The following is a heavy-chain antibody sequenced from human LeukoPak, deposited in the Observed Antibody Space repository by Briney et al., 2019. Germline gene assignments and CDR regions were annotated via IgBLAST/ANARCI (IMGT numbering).Heavy chain of an antibody. CDR1: GGSISSGSYY. CDR2: IYTSGST. V-gene: IGHV4-61*02. D-gene: IGHD6-19*01. J-gene: IGHJ5*02. Sequence: SQTLSLTCTVSGGSISSGSYYWSWIRQPAGKGLEWFGRIYTSGSTNYNPSLKSRVTISVDTSKNQFSLKLSSVTAADTAVYYCAREMRQWLSPIDPWGQGTLVTVSS. CDR3: AREMRQWLSPIDP.